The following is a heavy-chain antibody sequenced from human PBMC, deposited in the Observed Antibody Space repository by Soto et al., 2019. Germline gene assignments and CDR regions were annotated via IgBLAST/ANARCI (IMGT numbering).Heavy chain of an antibody. CDR1: GGSISSYY. Sequence: TSETLSLTCTVSGGSISSYYWSWIRQPPGKGLEWIGYIYYSGSTNYNPSLKSRVTISVDTSKNQFSLKLSSVTAADTAVYYCARARTSGGWYSVYYYGMDVWGQGTTVTVS. V-gene: IGHV4-59*01. CDR3: ARARTSGGWYSVYYYGMDV. J-gene: IGHJ6*02. CDR2: IYYSGST. D-gene: IGHD6-19*01.